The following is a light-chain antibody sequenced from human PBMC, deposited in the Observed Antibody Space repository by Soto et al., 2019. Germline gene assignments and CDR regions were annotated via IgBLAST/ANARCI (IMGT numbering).Light chain of an antibody. CDR2: DAS. Sequence: EIVLTHSPATLSLSPGERATLSCRASQSVSSYLAWYQQKPGQAPRLLIYDASNRATGIPARFGGSGSGTDFTLTISSLEPEDFAVYYCQQRSNWPLLTFGGGTKVDIK. J-gene: IGKJ4*01. V-gene: IGKV3-11*01. CDR3: QQRSNWPLLT. CDR1: QSVSSY.